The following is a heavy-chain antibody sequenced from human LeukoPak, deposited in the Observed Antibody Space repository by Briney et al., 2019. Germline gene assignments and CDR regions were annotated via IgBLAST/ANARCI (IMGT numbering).Heavy chain of an antibody. V-gene: IGHV4-59*01. D-gene: IGHD4-17*01. CDR3: ARDLYGDYGTNWFDP. Sequence: PSETLSLTCTVSGGSISSYYWSWIRQPPGKGLEWIGYIYYSGSTNYNPSLKSRVTISVDTSKNQFSLKLSSVTAADTAVYYCARDLYGDYGTNWFDPWGQGTLVTVSS. CDR1: GGSISSYY. CDR2: IYYSGST. J-gene: IGHJ5*02.